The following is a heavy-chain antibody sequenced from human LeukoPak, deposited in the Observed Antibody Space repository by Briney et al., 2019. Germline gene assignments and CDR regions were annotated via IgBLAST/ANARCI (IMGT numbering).Heavy chain of an antibody. D-gene: IGHD6-13*01. CDR1: GGTFSSYA. Sequence: AASVKVSCKASGGTFSSYAISWVRQAPGQGLEWMGGIIPIFGTANYAQKFQGRVTITADESTSTAYMELSSLRSEDTAVYYCARERVAGSSPIYFDYWGQGTLVTVSS. CDR2: IIPIFGTA. CDR3: ARERVAGSSPIYFDY. V-gene: IGHV1-69*13. J-gene: IGHJ4*02.